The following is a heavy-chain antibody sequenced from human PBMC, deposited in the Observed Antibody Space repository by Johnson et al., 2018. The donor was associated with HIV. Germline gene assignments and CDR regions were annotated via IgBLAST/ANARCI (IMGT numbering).Heavy chain of an antibody. Sequence: VQLVESGGGVVQPGRSLRLSCAASGFTFRNYLMSWVRQAPGKGLEWVANIKEDGSEKFYVDSVKGRFTISRDNAKNSLYLQMNSLRAEDTAVYYCARDWGGYCSGGSCYGDAFDIWGQGTRVTVSS. D-gene: IGHD2-15*01. V-gene: IGHV3-7*01. CDR2: IKEDGSEK. CDR1: GFTFRNYL. J-gene: IGHJ3*02. CDR3: ARDWGGYCSGGSCYGDAFDI.